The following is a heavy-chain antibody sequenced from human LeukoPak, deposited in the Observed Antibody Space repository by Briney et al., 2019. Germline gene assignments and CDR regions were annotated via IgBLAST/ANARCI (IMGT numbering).Heavy chain of an antibody. CDR2: TRIKANSYTT. Sequence: GGSLRLSCATSGFTFSDHYMDWVRQAPGKGLEWVGRTRIKANSYTTEYAASVKGRFTISRDDSKNSLYLQMNSLKTEDTAVYYCARVRSSSWYVDYWGQGTLVTVSS. V-gene: IGHV3-72*01. CDR3: ARVRSSSWYVDY. J-gene: IGHJ4*02. CDR1: GFTFSDHY. D-gene: IGHD6-13*01.